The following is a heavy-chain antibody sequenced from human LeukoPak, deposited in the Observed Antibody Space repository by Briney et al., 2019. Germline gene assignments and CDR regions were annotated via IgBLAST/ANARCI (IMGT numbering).Heavy chain of an antibody. CDR3: ASYYGSGSKFDP. V-gene: IGHV3-23*01. J-gene: IGHJ5*02. CDR2: ISGSGVST. Sequence: GGSLRLSCAASGFTFSSYALSWVRQAPGKGLEWVSSISGSGVSTYYADSVRGRFTISRDNSKNTLYLQMNSLRAEDTAVYYCASYYGSGSKFDPWGQGTLVTVSS. D-gene: IGHD3-10*01. CDR1: GFTFSSYA.